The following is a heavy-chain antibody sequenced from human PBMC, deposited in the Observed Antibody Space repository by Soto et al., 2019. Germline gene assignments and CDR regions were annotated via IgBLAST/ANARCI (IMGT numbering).Heavy chain of an antibody. J-gene: IGHJ6*02. CDR1: GGSVSSGRYY. V-gene: IGHV4-61*01. CDR2: MYDSGST. D-gene: IGHD5-18*01. Sequence: SETLSLTCTVSGGSVSSGRYYWSWIRQPPGKGLEWIGYMYDSGSTKYNHSLKSRVTISVDTSKNQFYLKLSSVTAADTAVYYCARDGGFSYGFGMDVWGQGTTVTVS. CDR3: ARDGGFSYGFGMDV.